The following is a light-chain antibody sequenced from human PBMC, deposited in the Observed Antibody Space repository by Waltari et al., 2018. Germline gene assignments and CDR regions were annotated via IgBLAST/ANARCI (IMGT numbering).Light chain of an antibody. CDR1: QDIRGG. CDR3: QQYYNLPT. Sequence: DIQLTQSPSSLSASVGDRVTITCQASQDIRGGLNWYQQQTGKAPKLLIYDVSILATGVPSGFSGSGSGTDYTFTISSLQPEDIATYYCQQYYNLPTFGQGTKLEI. CDR2: DVS. J-gene: IGKJ2*01. V-gene: IGKV1-33*01.